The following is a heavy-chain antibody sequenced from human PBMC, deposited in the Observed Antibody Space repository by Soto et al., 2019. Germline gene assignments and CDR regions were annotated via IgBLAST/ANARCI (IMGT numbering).Heavy chain of an antibody. V-gene: IGHV1-2*06. CDR1: GYIFTDYY. J-gene: IGHJ5*02. D-gene: IGHD7-27*01. CDR2: INPNSGDT. Sequence: GASVKVSCKASGYIFTDYYMHWVRQAPGQELGWMGRINPNSGDTNYAQKLQGRVTMTTDTSTSTAYTELRSLRSDDTAVYYCARDSPPNYLWGQGTLVTVSS. CDR3: ARDSPPNYL.